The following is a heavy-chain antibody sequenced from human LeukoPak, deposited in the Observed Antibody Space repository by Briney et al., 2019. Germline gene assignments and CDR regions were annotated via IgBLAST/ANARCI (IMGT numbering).Heavy chain of an antibody. CDR2: MYYSGST. D-gene: IGHD2-15*01. V-gene: IGHV4-39*07. CDR1: GGSINSNGYY. J-gene: IGHJ5*02. CDR3: ARGTVGYCSGGSCQGWFDP. Sequence: PSETLSLTCTVSGGSINSNGYYWGWIRQPPGKGLEWIGNMYYSGSTYYNPSLKSRVTISGDTSKNQVSLKLNSVTAADTAVYYCARGTVGYCSGGSCQGWFDPWGQGTLVTVSS.